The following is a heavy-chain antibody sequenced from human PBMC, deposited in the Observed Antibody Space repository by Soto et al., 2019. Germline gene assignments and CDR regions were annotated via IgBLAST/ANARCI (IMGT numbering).Heavy chain of an antibody. CDR2: ISAYNGNT. V-gene: IGHV1-18*04. D-gene: IGHD2-2*01. Sequence: ASVKVSCKASGYTFTSYGISWVRQAPGQGLEWMGWISAYNGNTNYAQKLQGRVTMTTDTSTSTAYMELRSLRSDDTAVYYCAQDIVVVPAAITGTEGGMEVWGQGTTVTVSS. CDR1: GYTFTSYG. CDR3: AQDIVVVPAAITGTEGGMEV. J-gene: IGHJ6*02.